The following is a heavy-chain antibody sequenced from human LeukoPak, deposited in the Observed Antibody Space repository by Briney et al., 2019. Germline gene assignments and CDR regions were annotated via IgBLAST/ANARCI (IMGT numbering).Heavy chain of an antibody. CDR1: GYTFTSYG. D-gene: IGHD3-22*01. V-gene: IGHV1-18*01. CDR3: ASGYSDSSAYYYARDVFDI. J-gene: IGHJ3*02. CDR2: ISAYNGNT. Sequence: ASVKVSCKASGYTFTSYGISWVRQAPGQGLEWMGWISAYNGNTNYAQKLQGRVTMTEDTSTDTAYMELSSLRSEDTAVYYCASGYSDSSAYYYARDVFDIWGQGTMVTISS.